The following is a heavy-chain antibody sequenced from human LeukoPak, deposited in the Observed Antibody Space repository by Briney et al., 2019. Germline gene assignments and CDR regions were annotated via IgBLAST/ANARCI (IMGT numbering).Heavy chain of an antibody. CDR3: ARGTAPVYRKGMDV. D-gene: IGHD5-18*01. V-gene: IGHV1-8*01. Sequence: ASVKVSCKASGYTFTSYDINWVRQATGQGLEWMGWMNPNSGNTGYAQKFQGRVTMTRNTSISTAYMELSSLRSEDTAVYCCARGTAPVYRKGMDVWGQGTTVTVSS. J-gene: IGHJ6*02. CDR2: MNPNSGNT. CDR1: GYTFTSYD.